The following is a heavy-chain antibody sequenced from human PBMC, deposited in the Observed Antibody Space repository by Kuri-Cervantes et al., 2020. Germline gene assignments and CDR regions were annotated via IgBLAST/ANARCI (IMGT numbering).Heavy chain of an antibody. CDR2: ISGSGGST. J-gene: IGHJ6*02. D-gene: IGHD4-17*01. CDR3: ARGRTTVPYYYYSMDV. Sequence: GESLKISCAASGFTFSSYAMSWVRQAPGKGLEWVSAISGSGGSTYYADSVKGRFTISRDNAKNSLYLQMNSLRAEDTAVYYCARGRTTVPYYYYSMDVWGQGTTVTVSS. CDR1: GFTFSSYA. V-gene: IGHV3-23*01.